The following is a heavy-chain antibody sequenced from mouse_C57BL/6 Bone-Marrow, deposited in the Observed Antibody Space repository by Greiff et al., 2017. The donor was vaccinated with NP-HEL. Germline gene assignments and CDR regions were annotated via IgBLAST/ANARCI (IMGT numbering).Heavy chain of an antibody. D-gene: IGHD2-3*01. CDR1: GYTFTSYW. Sequence: QVQLQQPGAELVKPGASVKLSCKASGYTFTSYWMHWVKQRPGQGLEWIGMIHPNSGSTNYNEKFKSKATLTVDKSSSTAYMQLSSLTSEDSAVYYCARSGLLRPWYVNVWGTGTTVTVSS. J-gene: IGHJ1*03. V-gene: IGHV1-64*01. CDR3: ARSGLLRPWYVNV. CDR2: IHPNSGST.